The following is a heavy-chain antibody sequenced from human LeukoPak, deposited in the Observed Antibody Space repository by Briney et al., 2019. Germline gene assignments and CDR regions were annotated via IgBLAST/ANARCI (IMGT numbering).Heavy chain of an antibody. CDR3: ARGGRGSAAVVAPRSFDI. J-gene: IGHJ3*02. CDR1: GFTFSSYA. Sequence: GGSLRLSCAASGFTFSSYAMSWVRQAPGKGLEWVSAISVSGGGTYYADSVQGRFTISRDISKNTLYLQMNSLRAEDSALYYCARGGRGSAAVVAPRSFDIWGQGTMVTVSS. CDR2: ISVSGGGT. V-gene: IGHV3-23*01. D-gene: IGHD3-22*01.